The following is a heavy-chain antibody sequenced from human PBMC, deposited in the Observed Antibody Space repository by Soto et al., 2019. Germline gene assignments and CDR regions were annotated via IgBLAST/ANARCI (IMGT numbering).Heavy chain of an antibody. CDR1: GLIFSNAW. D-gene: IGHD4-17*01. CDR2: VKSKTDGGTT. Sequence: GGSMRLSCAASGLIFSNAWINWVRQAPGKGLEWVGRVKSKTDGGTTDFAAPVKGRFAISRDDSKNMVYLEMNSLKTEDTAIYYCTTDSYMTNIIVRFDYWGHGTLVTVSS. V-gene: IGHV3-15*07. J-gene: IGHJ4*01. CDR3: TTDSYMTNIIVRFDY.